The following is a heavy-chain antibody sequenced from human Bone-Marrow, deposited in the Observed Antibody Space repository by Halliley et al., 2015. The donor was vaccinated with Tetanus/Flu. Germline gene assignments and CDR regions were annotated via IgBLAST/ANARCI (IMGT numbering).Heavy chain of an antibody. Sequence: SLRLSCAASGFTVSTYGMSWVRQAPGKGLEWVSGIDDSGRGGRTDYADSVKGRFTISRDISKNTLYLEMNSLRAEDTAVYYCTKDSCWDHVWWGQGTLVSVSS. D-gene: IGHD6-19*01. CDR2: IDDSGRGGRT. CDR1: GFTVSTYG. V-gene: IGHV3-23*01. J-gene: IGHJ4*02. CDR3: TKDSCWDHVW.